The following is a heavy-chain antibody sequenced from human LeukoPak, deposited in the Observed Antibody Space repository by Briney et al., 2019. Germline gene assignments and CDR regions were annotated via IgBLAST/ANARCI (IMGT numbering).Heavy chain of an antibody. CDR1: GGSISSSSYY. V-gene: IGHV4-39*01. J-gene: IGHJ6*02. CDR3: AEEHPYYYGMDV. Sequence: PSETLPLTCTVSGGSISSSSYYWGWIRQPPGKGLEWIGNIYYSGSTYYNPSLKSRVTISVDTSKNQFSLKLSSVTAADTAVYYCAEEHPYYYGMDVWGQGTTVTVSS. D-gene: IGHD1/OR15-1a*01. CDR2: IYYSGST.